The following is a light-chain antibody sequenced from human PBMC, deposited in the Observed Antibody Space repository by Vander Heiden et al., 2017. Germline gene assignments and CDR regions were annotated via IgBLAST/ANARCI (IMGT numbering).Light chain of an antibody. V-gene: IGLV2-11*01. CDR2: DVS. CDR1: SSDVGGYNY. J-gene: IGLJ1*01. Sequence: QSALTQPRSVSGSPGLSVTISCTGTSSDVGGYNYVSWYQQHPGKAPKLMIYDVSKRPSGVPDRCSGSKSGNTASLTISGLQAEDEADYYCCSYAGSYTYVFGTGTKVTVL. CDR3: CSYAGSYTYV.